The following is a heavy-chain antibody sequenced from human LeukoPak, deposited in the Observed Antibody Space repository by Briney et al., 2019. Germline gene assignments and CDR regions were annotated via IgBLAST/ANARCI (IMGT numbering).Heavy chain of an antibody. J-gene: IGHJ6*02. CDR2: MYTSGST. Sequence: SQTLSLTCTVSGGSISSGSCYWSWIRQPAGKGLEWIGRMYTSGSTNYNPSLKSRVTISVDTSKNQFSLKLSSVTAADTAVYYCARASITIFGVAYGMDVWGQGTTVTVSS. D-gene: IGHD3-3*01. V-gene: IGHV4-61*02. CDR3: ARASITIFGVAYGMDV. CDR1: GGSISSGSCY.